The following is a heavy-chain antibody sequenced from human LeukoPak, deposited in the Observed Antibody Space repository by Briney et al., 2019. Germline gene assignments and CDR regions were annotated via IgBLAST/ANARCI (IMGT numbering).Heavy chain of an antibody. Sequence: ASVKVSCKASGYTFTSYAMNWVRQAPGQGLEWMGWINPNSGGTNYAQKFQGRVTMTRDTSISTAYMELSRLRSDDTAVYYCARGSSGWYGFGYWGQGTLVTVSS. CDR2: INPNSGGT. CDR3: ARGSSGWYGFGY. V-gene: IGHV1-2*02. D-gene: IGHD6-19*01. J-gene: IGHJ4*02. CDR1: GYTFTSYA.